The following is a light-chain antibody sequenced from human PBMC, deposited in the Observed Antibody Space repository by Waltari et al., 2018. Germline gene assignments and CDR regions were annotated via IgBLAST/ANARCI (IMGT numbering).Light chain of an antibody. CDR1: PSIGSR. J-gene: IGKJ1*01. CDR2: YAS. Sequence: EIVLTQSPDFQSVTPEEKVPITCRASPSIGSRLHWYQQKPNQSPTLLIKYASQSISGVPSRFSGSGSGTDFTLTINSLEAEDAAVYYCHQIASLPRTFGPGTKVEIK. CDR3: HQIASLPRT. V-gene: IGKV6D-21*02.